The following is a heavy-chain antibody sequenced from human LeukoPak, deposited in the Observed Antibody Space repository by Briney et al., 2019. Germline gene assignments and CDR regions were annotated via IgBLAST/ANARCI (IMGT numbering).Heavy chain of an antibody. Sequence: GGSLRLSCAASGFTFDDYAMHWVRQAPGKGLEWVSLISGDGGTTYYADSVEGRFTISRDSSKNSLYLQMNSLRTEDTAFYYCAKGSGYCSGDTCYPHYYYYGLDVWGQGTTVTVSS. CDR1: GFTFDDYA. CDR3: AKGSGYCSGDTCYPHYYYYGLDV. J-gene: IGHJ6*02. CDR2: ISGDGGTT. D-gene: IGHD2-15*01. V-gene: IGHV3-43*02.